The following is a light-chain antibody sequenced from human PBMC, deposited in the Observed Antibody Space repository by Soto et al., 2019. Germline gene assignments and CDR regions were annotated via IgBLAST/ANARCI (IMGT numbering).Light chain of an antibody. J-gene: IGLJ1*01. CDR1: SGDVGGYNY. CDR3: CSYTGASTYV. CDR2: AVT. V-gene: IGLV2-14*01. Sequence: QSVLTQPASVSGSPGQSVTISCAGTSGDVGGYNYVSWYQQHPGKAPKLMIHAVTNRPSGVSNRFSGSKSGNTASLTISSLQAEDEADYYCCSYTGASTYVFGTVTKLTVL.